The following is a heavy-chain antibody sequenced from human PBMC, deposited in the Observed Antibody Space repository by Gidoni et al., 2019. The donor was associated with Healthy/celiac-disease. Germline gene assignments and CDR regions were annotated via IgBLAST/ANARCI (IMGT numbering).Heavy chain of an antibody. J-gene: IGHJ4*02. V-gene: IGHV4-39*07. CDR1: GGSISSSSYY. D-gene: IGHD3-10*01. CDR2: IYYSGST. Sequence: QLQLQESGPGLVKPSETLSLTCTVSGGSISSSSYYWGWIRQPPGKGLEWIGSIYYSGSTYYNPSLKSRVTISVDTSKNQFSLKLSSVTAADTAVYYCAIGSRDELGLTVGSWGQGTLVTVSS. CDR3: AIGSRDELGLTVGS.